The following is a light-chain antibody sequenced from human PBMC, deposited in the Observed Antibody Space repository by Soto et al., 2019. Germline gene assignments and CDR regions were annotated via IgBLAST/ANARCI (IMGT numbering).Light chain of an antibody. J-gene: IGLJ3*02. V-gene: IGLV2-23*01. Sequence: QSALTQPASVSGSPGQSITISCTGTSSDVGSYNLVSWYQQHPGKAHKLMIYEGSKRPSGVSNRFSGSKSGNTASLTISGLQAEDEADYYCCSYAGSSTPTRVFGGGPKRTVL. CDR3: CSYAGSSTPTRV. CDR1: SSDVGSYNL. CDR2: EGS.